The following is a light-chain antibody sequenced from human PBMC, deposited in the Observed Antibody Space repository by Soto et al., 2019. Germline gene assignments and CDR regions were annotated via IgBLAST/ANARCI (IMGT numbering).Light chain of an antibody. Sequence: DIQMTQSPSSLSASVGDRDTITCRASQNISNYLNCYQQKPGKAPKLLIYAASSLQSGVPSRFSGSGSGTDFTLTISSLQPEDFATYYCQQSYSTPFTFGPGTKVDVK. CDR1: QNISNY. V-gene: IGKV1-39*01. CDR2: AAS. CDR3: QQSYSTPFT. J-gene: IGKJ3*01.